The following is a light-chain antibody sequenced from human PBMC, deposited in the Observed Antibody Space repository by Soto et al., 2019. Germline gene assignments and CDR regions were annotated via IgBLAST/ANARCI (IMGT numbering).Light chain of an antibody. J-gene: IGKJ4*01. CDR2: ATS. CDR1: QDISTY. Sequence: DIPLTQSPSFLSASVGDRVTITCRASQDISTYLAWYQQKPGQPPKLLIYATSTLQSGVPSRFSGSGSGTEFTLTISSLQPEDFATYFCQQVNSYPLSFGGGTKVEIK. V-gene: IGKV1-9*01. CDR3: QQVNSYPLS.